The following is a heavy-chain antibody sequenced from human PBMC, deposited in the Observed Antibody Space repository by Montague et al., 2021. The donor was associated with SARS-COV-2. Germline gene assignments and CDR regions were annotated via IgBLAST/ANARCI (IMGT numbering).Heavy chain of an antibody. V-gene: IGHV4-34*01. CDR2: INHSGST. D-gene: IGHD3-10*01. J-gene: IGHJ4*02. CDR3: ARGAREGYGFRLGSFDY. Sequence: SETRSLTCAVYGGSFSGHYWNWIRQPPGKGLEWIGEINHSGSTNNNPSLKSRVTMSVGTSKNQFSLKLSSVTAADTAVYYCARGAREGYGFRLGSFDYWGQGPRVPVSS. CDR1: GGSFSGHY.